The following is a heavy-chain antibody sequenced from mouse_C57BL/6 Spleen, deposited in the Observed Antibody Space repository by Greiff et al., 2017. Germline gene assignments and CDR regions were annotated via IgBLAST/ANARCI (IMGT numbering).Heavy chain of an antibody. D-gene: IGHD1-1*01. Sequence: EVKLMESGGGLVKPGGSLKLSCAASGFTFSDYGMHWVRQAPEKGLEWVAYISSGSSTIYYADTVKGRFTISRDNAKNTLFLQMTSLRSEDTAMYYCARQNYYGSSSRYFDVWGTGTTVTVSS. CDR3: ARQNYYGSSSRYFDV. CDR2: ISSGSSTI. J-gene: IGHJ1*03. CDR1: GFTFSDYG. V-gene: IGHV5-17*01.